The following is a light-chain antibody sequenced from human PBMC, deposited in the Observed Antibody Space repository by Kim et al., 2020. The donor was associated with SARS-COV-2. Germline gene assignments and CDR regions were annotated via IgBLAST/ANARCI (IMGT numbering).Light chain of an antibody. CDR1: QGINSY. CDR2: AAS. CDR3: QQYYRYPVT. J-gene: IGKJ5*01. V-gene: IGKV1-16*02. Sequence: DIQMTQSPSSLSASVGDRVTITCRASQGINSYLAWFQQKPGKAPQPLIYAASSLQSGVPSKFSGSGSGTDFTLTISSLQPEDFATYYCQQYYRYPVTFGQGTRLEIK.